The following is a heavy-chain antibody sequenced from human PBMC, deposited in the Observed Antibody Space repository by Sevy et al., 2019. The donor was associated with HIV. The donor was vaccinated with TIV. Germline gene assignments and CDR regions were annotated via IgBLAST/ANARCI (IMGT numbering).Heavy chain of an antibody. CDR2: IGLSGDT. V-gene: IGHV3-13*01. CDR3: ARETAADAFDV. D-gene: IGHD6-13*01. CDR1: AFTFSSYD. J-gene: IGHJ3*01. Sequence: GGSLRLSCAATAFTFSSYDMHWVRQVAGKVLEWVSSIGLSGDTYFAGSVKGRFTISRDNVKNYLYLQMSSLRAGDTAVYYCARETAADAFDVWGQGTFVTVSS.